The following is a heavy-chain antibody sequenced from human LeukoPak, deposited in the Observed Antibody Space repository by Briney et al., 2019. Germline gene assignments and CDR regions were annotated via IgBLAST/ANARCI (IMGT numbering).Heavy chain of an antibody. J-gene: IGHJ4*02. CDR3: ATLVSTRYYFDY. V-gene: IGHV4-34*01. CDR2: INQSGST. CDR1: GGSFSGYS. D-gene: IGHD5/OR15-5a*01. Sequence: SETLSLTCAFFGGSFSGYSWSWIRQTPGKVLEWIGEINQSGSTTYNPSLKSRVTISIDTSKNQFSLRLTSVTAADTAVDFCATLVSTRYYFDYWGQGTLVTVSS.